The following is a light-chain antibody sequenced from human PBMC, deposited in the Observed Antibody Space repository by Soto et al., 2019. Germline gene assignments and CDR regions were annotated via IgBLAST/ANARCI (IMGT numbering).Light chain of an antibody. CDR3: HQRQSWPRT. Sequence: EILLTQSPATLSLSPGESATLSCRASRSVSNYLAWYQQKPGQTPRLLMYGASTRPTGIPARFSGSGSETDFTLTISDVEPEDFAVYYCHQRQSWPRTFGQGTNVDIK. CDR2: GAS. J-gene: IGKJ1*01. V-gene: IGKV3-11*01. CDR1: RSVSNY.